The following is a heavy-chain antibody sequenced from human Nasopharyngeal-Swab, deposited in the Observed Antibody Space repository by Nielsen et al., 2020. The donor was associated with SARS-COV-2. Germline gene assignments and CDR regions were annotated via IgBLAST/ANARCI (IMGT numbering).Heavy chain of an antibody. D-gene: IGHD5-18*01. CDR1: GFTFSSYS. CDR3: ARLRGYSYGRFNFDY. V-gene: IGHV3-21*01. Sequence: GESLKISCAASGFTFSSYSMNWVRQAPGKGLEWVSSISSSSYIYYADSVKGRFTISRDNAKNSLYLQMNSLRAEDTAVYYCARLRGYSYGRFNFDYWGQGTLVTVSS. CDR2: ISSSSYI. J-gene: IGHJ4*02.